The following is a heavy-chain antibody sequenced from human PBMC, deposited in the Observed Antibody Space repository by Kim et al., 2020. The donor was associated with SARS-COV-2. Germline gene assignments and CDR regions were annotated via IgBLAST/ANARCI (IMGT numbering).Heavy chain of an antibody. Sequence: SETLSLTCTVSGGSISSYYWSWIRQPPGKGLEWIGYIFYSGSTNYNPSLKSRVTISVDTSKNQFSLKLSSVTAADTAVYYCARDKGGGSNNWFDPGAREPWSPSPQ. V-gene: IGHV4-59*13. CDR3: ARDKGGGSNNWFDP. J-gene: IGHJ5*02. CDR2: IFYSGST. D-gene: IGHD2-15*01. CDR1: GGSISSYY.